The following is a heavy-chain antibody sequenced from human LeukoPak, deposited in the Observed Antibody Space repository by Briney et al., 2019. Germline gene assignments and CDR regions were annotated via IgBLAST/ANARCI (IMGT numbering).Heavy chain of an antibody. CDR3: ARQSLSSITMMWVGDYFDY. CDR2: IYYSGST. Sequence: SETLSLTCTVSGVSISSYYWSWIRQPPGKGLEWIGYIYYSGSTNYNPSLKSRVTISVDTSKNQFSLKLSSVTAADTAVYYCARQSLSSITMMWVGDYFDYWGQGTLVTVSS. J-gene: IGHJ4*02. D-gene: IGHD3-22*01. V-gene: IGHV4-59*08. CDR1: GVSISSYY.